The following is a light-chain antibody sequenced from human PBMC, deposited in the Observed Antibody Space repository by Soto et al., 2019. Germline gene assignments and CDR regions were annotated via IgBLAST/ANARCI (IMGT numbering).Light chain of an antibody. J-gene: IGKJ4*01. CDR2: GAS. CDR1: LRISKY. CDR3: QQSHSTPLT. Sequence: DIEVIQSPSSLSASVGDRVTITCRASLRISKYLNWYQQLPGKAPKLLIYGASSLQRGVPSRFSGSGSGTDFTLNISGLQPEDSATYYCQQSHSTPLTFGGGTKLEI. V-gene: IGKV1-39*01.